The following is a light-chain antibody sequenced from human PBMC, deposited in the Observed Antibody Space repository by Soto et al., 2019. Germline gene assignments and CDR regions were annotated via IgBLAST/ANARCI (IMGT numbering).Light chain of an antibody. CDR1: QYISSW. CDR2: DTF. V-gene: IGKV1-5*01. Sequence: DIQMTQSPSSLSASIGDRVTITCRASQYISSWLAWYQQKPGKAPKLLMFDTFSLESGVPSRFSGSRSGTEFTLTISSLQPDDYETDYCQQYNSYSPLTFGGGTKVKIK. CDR3: QQYNSYSPLT. J-gene: IGKJ4*01.